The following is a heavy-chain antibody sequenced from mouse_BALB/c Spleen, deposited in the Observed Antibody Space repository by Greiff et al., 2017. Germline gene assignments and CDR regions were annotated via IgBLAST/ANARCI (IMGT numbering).Heavy chain of an antibody. CDR1: GYSITSDYA. V-gene: IGHV3-2*02. CDR3: ARGAVVESYWYFDV. D-gene: IGHD1-1*01. J-gene: IGHJ1*01. Sequence: EVQLQESGPGLVKPSQSLSLTCTVTGYSITSDYAWNWIRQFPGNKLEWMGYISYSGSTSYNPSLKSRISITRDTSKNQFFLQLNSVTTEDTATYYCARGAVVESYWYFDVWGAGTTVTVSS. CDR2: ISYSGST.